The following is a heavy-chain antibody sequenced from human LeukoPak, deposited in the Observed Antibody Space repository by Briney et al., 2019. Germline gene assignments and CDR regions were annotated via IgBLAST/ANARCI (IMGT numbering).Heavy chain of an antibody. D-gene: IGHD3-16*01. CDR3: ASDSNDYVWRSYRGLFYY. CDR1: GFTFSSYA. CDR2: ISGSGGSA. J-gene: IGHJ4*02. Sequence: GASLRLSCAASGFTFSSYAMSWVRQAPGKGLEWVSAISGSGGSAYYADSVKGRFTISRDNSKNTLYLQMNSLRAEGTAVYYCASDSNDYVWRSYRGLFYYWGQGTLVTVSS. V-gene: IGHV3-23*01.